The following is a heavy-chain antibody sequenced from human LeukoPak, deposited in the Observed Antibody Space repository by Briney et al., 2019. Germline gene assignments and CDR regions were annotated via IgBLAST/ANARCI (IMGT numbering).Heavy chain of an antibody. Sequence: SETLSLTCTVSGGSISSYYCSWIRQPPGKGLEWIGYIYYSVDYSGSTNYNPSLKSRVTISVDTSKNQFSLKLTSVTAADTAVYYCARLGLDSHYYMDVWGKGTTVTVSS. CDR1: GGSISSYY. CDR2: IYYSVDYSGST. J-gene: IGHJ6*03. CDR3: ARLGLDSHYYMDV. D-gene: IGHD3-16*01. V-gene: IGHV4-59*01.